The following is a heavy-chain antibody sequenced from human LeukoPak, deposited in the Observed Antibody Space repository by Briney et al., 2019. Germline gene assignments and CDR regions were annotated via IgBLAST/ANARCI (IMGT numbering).Heavy chain of an antibody. CDR3: SCRSENDYDPFDY. V-gene: IGHV4-59*08. CDR1: GVSISRYY. J-gene: IGHJ4*02. D-gene: IGHD4-17*01. CDR2: IHYSGST. Sequence: SETLSLTFTVSGVSISRYYWSWIRQPPGKGLEWIGYIHYSGSTKYNPSLNSRVTISVDTSKNQYSLKLRSVTAADTALYYFSCRSENDYDPFDYWGQGTLVTVSS.